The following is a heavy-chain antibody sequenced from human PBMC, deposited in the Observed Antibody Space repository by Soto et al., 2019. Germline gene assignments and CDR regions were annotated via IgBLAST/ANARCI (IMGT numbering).Heavy chain of an antibody. V-gene: IGHV4-34*01. CDR2: INHSGST. CDR3: AREVFSRLYDSGYDYPDGAFDI. D-gene: IGHD5-12*01. Sequence: SETLSLTCAVYGGSFSGYYWSWIRQPPGKGLEWIGEINHSGSTNYNPSLKSRVTISVDTSKNQFSLKLSSVTAADTAVYFCAREVFSRLYDSGYDYPDGAFDIWGQGKMVTVSS. J-gene: IGHJ3*02. CDR1: GGSFSGYY.